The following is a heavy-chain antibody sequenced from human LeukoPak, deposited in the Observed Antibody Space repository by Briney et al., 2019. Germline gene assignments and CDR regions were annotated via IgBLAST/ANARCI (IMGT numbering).Heavy chain of an antibody. J-gene: IGHJ4*02. V-gene: IGHV4-39*01. Sequence: PSETLSLTCTVSGGSISSSSYYWGWIRQPPGRGLEWIGSIYYSGSTYYNPSLKSRVTISVDTSKNQFSLKLSSVTAADTAVYYCARCSDSSGYYVDYWGQGTLVTVSS. D-gene: IGHD3-22*01. CDR3: ARCSDSSGYYVDY. CDR1: GGSISSSSYY. CDR2: IYYSGST.